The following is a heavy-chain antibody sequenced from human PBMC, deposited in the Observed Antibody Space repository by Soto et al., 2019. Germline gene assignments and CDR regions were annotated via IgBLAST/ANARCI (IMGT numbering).Heavy chain of an antibody. CDR1: GYTFTSYD. CDR3: ASGVFTMIVGEVYYYYYGMDV. CDR2: MNPNSGNT. V-gene: IGHV1-8*01. D-gene: IGHD3-22*01. J-gene: IGHJ6*02. Sequence: PPASVKVSCKASGYTFTSYDINWVRQATGQGLEWMGWMNPNSGNTGYAQKFQGRVTMTRNTSISTAYMELSSLRSEDTAVYYCASGVFTMIVGEVYYYYYGMDVWGQGTTVTVSS.